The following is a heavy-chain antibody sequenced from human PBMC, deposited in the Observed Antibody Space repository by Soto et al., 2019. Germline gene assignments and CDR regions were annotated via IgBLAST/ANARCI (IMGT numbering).Heavy chain of an antibody. V-gene: IGHV1-69*13. D-gene: IGHD3-22*01. CDR1: GGTFSSYA. J-gene: IGHJ6*01. CDR3: ASPIRVYTYYYEPYYCYRMDV. Sequence: GASVKVSCKASGGTFSSYAISRVRQAPGQGLEWMGGIIPIFGTANYAQKFQGRVTVTADESTSTAYMELSSLRSEDTAVYYCASPIRVYTYYYEPYYCYRMDVWAQGTTVTVSS. CDR2: IIPIFGTA.